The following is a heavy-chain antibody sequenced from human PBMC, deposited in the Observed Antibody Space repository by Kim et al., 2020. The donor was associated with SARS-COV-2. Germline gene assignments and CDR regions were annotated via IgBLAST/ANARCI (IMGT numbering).Heavy chain of an antibody. CDR2: ISSNGVTI. Sequence: GGSLRLSCAASGFTFSFYAMHWVRQAPGEGLECVALISSNGVTINYAASVKGRFTISRDNSRSTLYLQMNSLRGEDTAAYYCVRDDYGSLDYWGQGTLVTVSS. CDR3: VRDDYGSLDY. J-gene: IGHJ4*02. D-gene: IGHD4-17*01. CDR1: GFTFSFYA. V-gene: IGHV3-30-3*01.